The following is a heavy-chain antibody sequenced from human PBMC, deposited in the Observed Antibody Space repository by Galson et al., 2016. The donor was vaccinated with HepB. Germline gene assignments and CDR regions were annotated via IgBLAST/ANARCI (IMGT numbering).Heavy chain of an antibody. CDR2: LYSGGST. D-gene: IGHD6-13*01. V-gene: IGHV3-53*01. Sequence: SLRLSCAASGFIVSSNDMSWVRQAPGKGLEWVSVLYSGGSTYYADSVKGRFTISRDNSKNTLYLQMNSLRAEDTAIDYCAVRYSSIWYFQHWGRGTLVSVSS. J-gene: IGHJ1*01. CDR1: GFIVSSND. CDR3: AVRYSSIWYFQH.